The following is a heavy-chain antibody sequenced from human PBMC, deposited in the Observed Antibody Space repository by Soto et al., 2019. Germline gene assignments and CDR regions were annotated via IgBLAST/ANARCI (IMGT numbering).Heavy chain of an antibody. V-gene: IGHV1-18*01. Sequence: QVQLVQSGAEVKKPGASVKVSCKASGYTFTSYGISWVRQAPGQGLEWMGWISAYNGNTNYTQKLQGRFTMTTDPSRSTAYMELRSLRSDDTAVYYCARSRVRVGATAGRAMGYWGQGTLVIVSS. J-gene: IGHJ4*02. CDR2: ISAYNGNT. CDR3: ARSRVRVGATAGRAMGY. CDR1: GYTFTSYG. D-gene: IGHD1-26*01.